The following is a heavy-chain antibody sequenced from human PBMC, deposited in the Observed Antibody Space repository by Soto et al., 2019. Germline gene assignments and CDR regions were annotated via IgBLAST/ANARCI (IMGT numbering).Heavy chain of an antibody. Sequence: QVQLQESGPGLVKPSETLSLTCTVSGGSVSSGSYYWSWIRQPPGKGLEWIGEIDYSGSTNYHPPLKSRVTISVDTPKNQFSLKLSSVTAADTAVYYCARVPSLLVWFDPWGPGTLVTVSS. V-gene: IGHV4-61*01. CDR2: IDYSGST. J-gene: IGHJ5*02. CDR3: ARVPSLLVWFDP. D-gene: IGHD6-6*01. CDR1: GGSVSSGSYY.